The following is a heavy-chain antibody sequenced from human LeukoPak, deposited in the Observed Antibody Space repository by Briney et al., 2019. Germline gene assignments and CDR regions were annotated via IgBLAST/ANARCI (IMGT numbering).Heavy chain of an antibody. Sequence: GGSLRLSCAASGFTFSSYSMNWVRQAPGKGLGWVSSISSSSSYIYYADSVKGRFTISRDNAKNSLYLQMNSLRAEDTAVYYCAGLSSGWPLVGMDVWGQGTTVTVSS. CDR3: AGLSSGWPLVGMDV. D-gene: IGHD6-19*01. CDR1: GFTFSSYS. CDR2: ISSSSSYI. V-gene: IGHV3-21*01. J-gene: IGHJ6*02.